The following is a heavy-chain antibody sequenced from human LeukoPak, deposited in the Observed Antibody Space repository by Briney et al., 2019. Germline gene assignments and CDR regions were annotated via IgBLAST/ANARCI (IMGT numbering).Heavy chain of an antibody. Sequence: GGSLRLSCVASGFTFSSYAIHWVRQAPGKGLQWVAVTSHDGTNKYYADSVKGRFTISRDNAKNTLYLQMNSLRAEDTAVYYCARGLGYCSGGSCYSILYWGQGTLVTVSS. V-gene: IGHV3-30*04. J-gene: IGHJ4*02. D-gene: IGHD2-15*01. CDR2: TSHDGTNK. CDR3: ARGLGYCSGGSCYSILY. CDR1: GFTFSSYA.